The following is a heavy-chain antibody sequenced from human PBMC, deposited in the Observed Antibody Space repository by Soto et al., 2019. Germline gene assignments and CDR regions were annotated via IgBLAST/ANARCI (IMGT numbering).Heavy chain of an antibody. CDR1: RGSISSGTNY. D-gene: IGHD6-25*01. V-gene: IGHV4-39*01. CDR2: IYYSGST. Sequence: SETLSLTCTVSRGSISSGTNYWAWIRQPPGKGLEWIANIYYSGSTFYNPSIKSRVTISLDTSKNQFSLKLRSVTAADTAVYYCARHEAGWYFESWGPGTLVT. J-gene: IGHJ4*01. CDR3: ARHEAGWYFES.